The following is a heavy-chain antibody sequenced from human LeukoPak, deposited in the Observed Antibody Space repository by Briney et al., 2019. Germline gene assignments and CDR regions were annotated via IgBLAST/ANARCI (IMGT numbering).Heavy chain of an antibody. CDR3: AKRGVVIRVILIGFHKEAYYFDS. V-gene: IGHV3-23*01. Sequence: GGSLRLSCVVSGITLSNYGMSWVRQAPGQGLEWVAGISGSGGGTYYADSVKGRFTISRNNSKNTLYLQMNSLRAEDTAVYFCAKRGVVIRVILIGFHKEAYYFDSWGQGALVTVSS. CDR1: GITLSNYG. D-gene: IGHD3-9*01. CDR2: ISGSGGGT. J-gene: IGHJ4*02.